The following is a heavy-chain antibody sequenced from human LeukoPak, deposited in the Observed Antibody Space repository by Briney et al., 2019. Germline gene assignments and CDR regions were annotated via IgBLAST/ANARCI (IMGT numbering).Heavy chain of an antibody. Sequence: PGRSLRLSCAASGFTFSSSGMHWVRQAPGKGLEWVAVIWYDGSNKYYADSVKGRFTISRDNSKNTLYLQMNSLRAEDTAVYYCARGPSSGRYRGVDYWGQGTLVTVSS. D-gene: IGHD6-19*01. CDR1: GFTFSSSG. CDR2: IWYDGSNK. J-gene: IGHJ4*02. V-gene: IGHV3-33*01. CDR3: ARGPSSGRYRGVDY.